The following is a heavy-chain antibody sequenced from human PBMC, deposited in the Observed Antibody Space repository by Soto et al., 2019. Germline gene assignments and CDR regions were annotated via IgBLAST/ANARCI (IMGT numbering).Heavy chain of an antibody. Sequence: LRLSCAASGFTFSRYLMHWVRQAPGKGLVWVSRINSDASTISYADSVKGRFTISRDNAKNTRYLQMNSLRAEDTAVYYCARGYYDSRGGYYFDYWGLGTLVTVSS. CDR2: INSDASTI. CDR3: ARGYYDSRGGYYFDY. CDR1: GFTFSRYL. V-gene: IGHV3-74*01. D-gene: IGHD3-22*01. J-gene: IGHJ4*02.